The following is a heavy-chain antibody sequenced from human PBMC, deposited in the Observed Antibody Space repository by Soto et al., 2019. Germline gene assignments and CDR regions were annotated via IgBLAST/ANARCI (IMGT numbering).Heavy chain of an antibody. D-gene: IGHD1-1*01. V-gene: IGHV3-30-3*01. CDR2: ISYDGSDK. CDR3: AIDKYERGLY. J-gene: IGHJ4*02. CDR1: GFTFSSYA. Sequence: GGSLRLSCAASGFTFSSYAMHWVRQAPGKGLEWVALISYDGSDKDYADSVKGRFTISRDNSRNTLFLQMNSLRAEDTAVYYCAIDKYERGLYWGQGTLVTVSS.